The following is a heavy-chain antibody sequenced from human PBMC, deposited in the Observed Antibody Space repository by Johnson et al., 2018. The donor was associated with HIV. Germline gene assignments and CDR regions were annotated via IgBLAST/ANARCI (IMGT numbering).Heavy chain of an antibody. CDR1: AFSISTYG. J-gene: IGHJ3*02. CDR2: IKSKTDGGTT. V-gene: IGHV3-15*01. Sequence: VQLVESGGGVVQPGRSLTLSCAASAFSISTYGMHWVRQAPGKGLEWVGRIKSKTDGGTTDYAAPVKGRFTISRDDSKNTLYLQMNSLKTEDKAVYYCTTGSFFDIWGQGTMVTVSS. CDR3: TTGSFFDI.